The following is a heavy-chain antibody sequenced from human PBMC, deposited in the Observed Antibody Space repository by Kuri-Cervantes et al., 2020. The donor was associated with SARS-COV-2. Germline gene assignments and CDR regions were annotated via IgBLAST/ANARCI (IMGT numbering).Heavy chain of an antibody. V-gene: IGHV1-69*13. D-gene: IGHD4-11*01. CDR1: GGTFSSYA. Sequence: SVKVSCKASGGTFSSYAMSWVRQAPGQGLEWMGGIIPIFGTANYAQKFQGRVTITADESTSTAYMELSSLSSEDTAVYYCASAFSNYVDWFDPWGQGTLVTVSS. CDR2: IIPIFGTA. CDR3: ASAFSNYVDWFDP. J-gene: IGHJ5*02.